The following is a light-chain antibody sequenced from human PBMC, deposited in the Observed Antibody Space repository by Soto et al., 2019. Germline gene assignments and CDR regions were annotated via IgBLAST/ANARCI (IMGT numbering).Light chain of an antibody. CDR1: QSIDNNH. CDR3: QHRAIWPVS. CDR2: GTS. Sequence: EIVLTQSPGTLSLSPGERVTLSCRASQSIDNNHLAWYQQKPGQAPRLLIHGTSNRATGIPARFSGSGSGTDFSLTISSLQPEDFAVYYCQHRAIWPVSFGQGTRLEIK. J-gene: IGKJ5*01. V-gene: IGKV3-11*01.